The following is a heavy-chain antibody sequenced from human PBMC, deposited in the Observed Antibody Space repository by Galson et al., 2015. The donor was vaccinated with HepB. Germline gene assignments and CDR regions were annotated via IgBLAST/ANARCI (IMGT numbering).Heavy chain of an antibody. J-gene: IGHJ4*02. CDR2: ISFDGNNE. CDR3: ASVPDQNGIGYFDF. D-gene: IGHD2-2*03. Sequence: SLRLSCAASGFSFSRYAMHWVRQAPGRGLEWVAMISFDGNNEQYAASVKGRITISRDNFKHTLYLYMTCLSVDDPAVFYCASVPDQNGIGYFDFWGQGTVVSVST. V-gene: IGHV3-30*03. CDR1: GFSFSRYA.